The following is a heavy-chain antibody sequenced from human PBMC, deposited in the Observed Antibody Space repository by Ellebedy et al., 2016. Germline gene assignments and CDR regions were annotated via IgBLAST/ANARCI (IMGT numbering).Heavy chain of an antibody. V-gene: IGHV4-4*02. CDR2: IYHSGST. Sequence: GSLRLSXTVSGGSISSSNWWRWVRQPPGKGLEWIGEIYHSGSTNYNPSLESRVTISVDTSKNQFSLILSSVTAADTAVYYCARGPRLFTMTRGVLRAMDVWGQGSTVIVS. CDR3: ARGPRLFTMTRGVLRAMDV. D-gene: IGHD3-10*01. J-gene: IGHJ6*02. CDR1: GGSISSSNW.